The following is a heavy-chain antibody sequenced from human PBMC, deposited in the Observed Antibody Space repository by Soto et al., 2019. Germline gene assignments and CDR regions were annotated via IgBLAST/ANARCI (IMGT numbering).Heavy chain of an antibody. V-gene: IGHV3-15*01. CDR3: ATGTGKTDFDY. J-gene: IGHJ4*02. Sequence: EVQLVESGGGLVQPGGSLRLSCAASGFTFSNAWMSCVRQAPGKGLEWVGRVIAKSHGGTIDYAAPVKGRFSISRDDSRDTLFLQMNSLKTEDTAVYYCATGTGKTDFDYWGQGTLVTVSS. CDR1: GFTFSNAW. D-gene: IGHD2-21*02. CDR2: VIAKSHGGTI.